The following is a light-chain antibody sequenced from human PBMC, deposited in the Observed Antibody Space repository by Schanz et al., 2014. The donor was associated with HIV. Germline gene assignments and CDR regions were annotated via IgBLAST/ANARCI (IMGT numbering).Light chain of an antibody. J-gene: IGLJ3*02. CDR3: ALYLGSGIWV. CDR2: STN. Sequence: QTVVTQEPSLSVSPGGTVTLTCDLSSGSVSTTSYLTWYQQTPGQAPRTLIYSTNIRSSGVPHRFSGSFLGNKAALTITGAQADDECDYYCALYLGSGIWVFGGGTKLTVL. CDR1: SGSVSTTSY. V-gene: IGLV8-61*01.